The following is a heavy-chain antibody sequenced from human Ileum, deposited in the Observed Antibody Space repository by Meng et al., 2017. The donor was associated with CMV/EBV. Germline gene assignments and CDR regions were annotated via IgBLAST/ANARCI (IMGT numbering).Heavy chain of an antibody. D-gene: IGHD4-17*01. CDR1: GFSFSTSG. V-gene: IGHV3-21*01. CDR3: TRTPAPVTGAFDF. J-gene: IGHJ3*01. Sequence: AASGFSFSTSGMNWVRQAPGKGLEWVSGINKDGTFIAYADSVKGRFIVSRDNARDSLYLQMSSLRVEDTALYYCTRTPAPVTGAFDFWGQGTMVTVSS. CDR2: INKDGTFI.